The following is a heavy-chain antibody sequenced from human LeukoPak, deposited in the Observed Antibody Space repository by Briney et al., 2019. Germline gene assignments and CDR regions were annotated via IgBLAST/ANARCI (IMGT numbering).Heavy chain of an antibody. CDR3: STTYYYDSSEGY. CDR2: ISNSGGGT. CDR1: GFTFSSYA. Sequence: GGSLRLSCAASGFTFSSYAMSWVRQAPGKGLEWVSAISNSGGGTYYADSVKGRFTVSRDDSKNTLYLQMNSLRAEDTAVYYCSTTYYYDSSEGYWGQGTLVTVSS. J-gene: IGHJ4*02. V-gene: IGHV3-23*01. D-gene: IGHD3-22*01.